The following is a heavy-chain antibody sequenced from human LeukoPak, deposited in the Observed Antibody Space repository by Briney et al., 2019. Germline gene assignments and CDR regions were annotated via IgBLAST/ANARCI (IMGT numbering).Heavy chain of an antibody. CDR1: GFTFSSYA. D-gene: IGHD2-21*01. CDR2: ISGSGGST. Sequence: GGSLRLSCAASGFTFSSYAMSWVRQAPGKGLEWVSAISGSGGSTYYADSVKGRFTISRDNSKNTLYLQMNGLRAEDTAVYYCAKALHIVVVMDAFDIWGQGTMVTVSS. CDR3: AKALHIVVVMDAFDI. V-gene: IGHV3-23*01. J-gene: IGHJ3*02.